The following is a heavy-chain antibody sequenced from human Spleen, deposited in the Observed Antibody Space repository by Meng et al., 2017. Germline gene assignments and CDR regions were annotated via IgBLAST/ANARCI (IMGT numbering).Heavy chain of an antibody. J-gene: IGHJ3*02. CDR2: ISWNSGSI. CDR1: GFTFDDYA. Sequence: SLKISCAASGFTFDDYAMHWVRQAPGKGLEWVSGISWNSGSIGYADSVKGRFTISRDNAKNSVYLQMNSLRAEDTAVYYCARDQLLWFGELSSSYAFDIWGQGTMVTVSS. D-gene: IGHD3-10*01. CDR3: ARDQLLWFGELSSSYAFDI. V-gene: IGHV3-9*01.